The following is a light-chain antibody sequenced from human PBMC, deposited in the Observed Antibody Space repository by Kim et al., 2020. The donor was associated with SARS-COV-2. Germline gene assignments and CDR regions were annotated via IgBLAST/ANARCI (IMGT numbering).Light chain of an antibody. Sequence: TVTISCTRSSGSIASNDVQWYQQRPGSSPTTVIYEDNKRPSGVPDRFSGSIDSSSNSASLTISGLKTEDEADYYCQSHDGSTHWIFGGGTRLTVL. V-gene: IGLV6-57*01. CDR3: QSHDGSTHWI. CDR2: EDN. J-gene: IGLJ2*01. CDR1: SGSIASND.